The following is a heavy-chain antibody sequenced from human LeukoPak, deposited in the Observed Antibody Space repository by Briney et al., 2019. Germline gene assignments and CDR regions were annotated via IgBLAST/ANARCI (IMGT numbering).Heavy chain of an antibody. CDR1: GGSISSYY. CDR2: IYTSGST. V-gene: IGHV4-4*07. CDR3: ARDLYYDFGMMINWFDP. D-gene: IGHD3-3*01. J-gene: IGHJ5*02. Sequence: ASETLSLTCTVSGGSISSYYWSWIRQPAGKGLEWIGRIYTSGSTNYNPSLKSRVTMSVDTSKNQFSLKLSSVTAADPAVYYCARDLYYDFGMMINWFDPWGQGTLVTVSS.